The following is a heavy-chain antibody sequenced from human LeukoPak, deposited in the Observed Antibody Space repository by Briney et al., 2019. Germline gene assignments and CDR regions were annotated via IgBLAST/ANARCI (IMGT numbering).Heavy chain of an antibody. V-gene: IGHV3-20*04. D-gene: IGHD6-13*01. CDR3: ARDVPGIAAAVTSLSFDY. CDR2: INWNGGST. Sequence: GSLRLSCAASGFTFDDYGMSWVRQAPGKGLEWVSGINWNGGSTGYADSVKGRFTISRDNAKNPLYLQMNSLRAEDTALYYCARDVPGIAAAVTSLSFDYWGQGTLVTVSS. J-gene: IGHJ4*02. CDR1: GFTFDDYG.